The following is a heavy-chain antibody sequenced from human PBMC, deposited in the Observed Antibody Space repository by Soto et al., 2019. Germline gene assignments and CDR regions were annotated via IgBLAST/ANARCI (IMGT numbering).Heavy chain of an antibody. D-gene: IGHD3-22*01. CDR3: ARGGPRNNYYDSSGSLDP. CDR2: IYYSGST. Sequence: SETLSLTXTVSGGSISSYYWSWIRQPPGKGLEWIGYIYYSGSTNYNPSLKSRVTISVDTSKNQFSLKLSSVTAADTAVYYCARGGPRNNYYDSSGSLDPWGQGTLVTVSS. J-gene: IGHJ5*02. CDR1: GGSISSYY. V-gene: IGHV4-59*01.